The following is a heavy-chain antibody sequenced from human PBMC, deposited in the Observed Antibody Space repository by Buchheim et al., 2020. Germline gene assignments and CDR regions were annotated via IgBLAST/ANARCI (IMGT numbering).Heavy chain of an antibody. CDR1: GYTFTSYY. Sequence: QVQLVQSGAEVKKPGASVKVSCKASGYTFTSYYMHWVRQAPGQGLEWMGIINPSSGSTSYAQNFQGRVTLTRDTSTSTVYMELSGLRSEDTAVYYCARDFVVPAATPNYYYYGMDVWGQGTT. CDR2: INPSSGST. CDR3: ARDFVVPAATPNYYYYGMDV. J-gene: IGHJ6*02. V-gene: IGHV1-46*01. D-gene: IGHD2-2*01.